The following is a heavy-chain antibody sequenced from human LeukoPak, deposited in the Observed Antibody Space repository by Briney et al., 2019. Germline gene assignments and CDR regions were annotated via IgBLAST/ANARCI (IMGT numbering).Heavy chain of an antibody. CDR1: GGSISSSSYY. J-gene: IGHJ5*02. CDR3: ARHRARYGSGSPDNNWFDP. CDR2: IYYSGSN. V-gene: IGHV4-39*01. Sequence: PSETLSLTCTVSGGSISSSSYYWGWIRQPPGKGLEWIGSIYYSGSNYYNPSLKSRVTISVDTSKNQFSLKLSSVTAADTAVYYCARHRARYGSGSPDNNWFDPWGQGTLVTVSS. D-gene: IGHD3-10*01.